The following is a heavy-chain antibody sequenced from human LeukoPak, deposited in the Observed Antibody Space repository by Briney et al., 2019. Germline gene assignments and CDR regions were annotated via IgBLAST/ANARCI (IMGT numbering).Heavy chain of an antibody. D-gene: IGHD1-1*01. CDR3: AQSLGSGNWIGNWFDP. Sequence: PSETLSLTCTVSGGSISSSSHSWGWIRQPPGKVLEWTGTIYYTGRTYYNPSLESRLTISVDTSKNQFSLKLTSVTAADTAIYYCAQSLGSGNWIGNWFDPWGQGTLVTVSS. V-gene: IGHV4-39*01. CDR1: GGSISSSSHS. CDR2: IYYTGRT. J-gene: IGHJ5*02.